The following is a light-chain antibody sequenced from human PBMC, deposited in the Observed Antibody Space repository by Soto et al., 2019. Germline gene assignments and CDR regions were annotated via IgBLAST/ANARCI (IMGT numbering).Light chain of an antibody. CDR1: QSISSY. J-gene: IGKJ4*01. V-gene: IGKV1-39*01. Sequence: TQSPSSLSASVGNRFTITCRASQSISSYLNWYQQKPGKAPKLLIYAASSLQSGVPSRFSGSGSGTDFTLTIRRLEPEDFAVYYCKQFSSYPLTFGGGTTGDIK. CDR3: KQFSSYPLT. CDR2: AAS.